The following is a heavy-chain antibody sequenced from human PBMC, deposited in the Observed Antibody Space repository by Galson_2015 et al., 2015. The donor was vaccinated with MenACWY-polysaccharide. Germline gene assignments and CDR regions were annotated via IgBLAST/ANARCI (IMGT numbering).Heavy chain of an antibody. Sequence: SLRLSCAASGFTFSDYTLNWVRQAPGKGLEWLSPISSGSRFVYYADSVRGRFTISRDNAKNSLYSQMNSLRVEDTAVYYCARARYLVVWGRTTTYTVSS. D-gene: IGHD1-14*01. J-gene: IGHJ6*02. CDR1: GFTFSDYT. CDR3: ARARYLVV. V-gene: IGHV3-48*01. CDR2: ISSGSRFV.